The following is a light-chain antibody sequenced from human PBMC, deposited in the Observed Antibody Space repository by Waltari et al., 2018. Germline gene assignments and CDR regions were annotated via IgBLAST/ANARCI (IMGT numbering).Light chain of an antibody. CDR1: QSLTKRY. J-gene: IGKJ2*01. V-gene: IGKV3-20*01. CDR3: QQYGSSVLYT. Sequence: RASQSLTKRYLAWYQQKPGQAPRLLIYGASSRAAGIPDRFSGSGSGTDFSLTISRLEPEDFAVYYCQQYGSSVLYTFGQGTKLEIK. CDR2: GAS.